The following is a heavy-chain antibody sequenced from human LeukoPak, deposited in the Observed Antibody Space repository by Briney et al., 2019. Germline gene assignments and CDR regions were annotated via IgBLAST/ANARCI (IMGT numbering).Heavy chain of an antibody. D-gene: IGHD3-16*01. J-gene: IGHJ3*02. Sequence: PSETLSLTCTVSGGSISSYYWSWIRQPPGKGPEWIAYIYYTGNAKYNPSLNSRVTISVDTSKNQFSLKLTSVTSADTAVYYCARHIYVWGTGGYAFDIWGLGTMVTVSS. V-gene: IGHV4-59*01. CDR3: ARHIYVWGTGGYAFDI. CDR2: IYYTGNA. CDR1: GGSISSYY.